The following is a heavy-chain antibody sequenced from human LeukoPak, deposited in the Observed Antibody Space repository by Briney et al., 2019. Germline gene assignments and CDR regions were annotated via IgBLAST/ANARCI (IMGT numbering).Heavy chain of an antibody. D-gene: IGHD3-10*01. CDR2: IIPIFGTA. V-gene: IGHV1-69*13. CDR3: ARYYGSGSYFPNYYYYYMDV. Sequence: GASVKVSCKASGGTFSSYAISWVRQAPGQGLEWMGGIIPIFGTANYAQKFQGRVTITADESTSTAYMELSSLRSEDTAVYYCARYYGSGSYFPNYYYYYMDVWGKGTTVTVSS. J-gene: IGHJ6*03. CDR1: GGTFSSYA.